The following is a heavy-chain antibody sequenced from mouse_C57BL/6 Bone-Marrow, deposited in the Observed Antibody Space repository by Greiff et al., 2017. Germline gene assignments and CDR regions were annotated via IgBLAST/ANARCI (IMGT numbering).Heavy chain of an antibody. CDR3: APGYDGFYARDY. J-gene: IGHJ4*01. D-gene: IGHD2-3*01. CDR2: INPNNGGT. V-gene: IGHV1-26*01. Sequence: EVQLQQSGPELVKPGASVKISCKASGYTFTDYYMNWVKQSHGKSLEWIGDINPNNGGTSYNQKIKGKATLTVDKSSSTAYMELRSLTSEDSAVYYCAPGYDGFYARDYWGQGTSVTVSS. CDR1: GYTFTDYY.